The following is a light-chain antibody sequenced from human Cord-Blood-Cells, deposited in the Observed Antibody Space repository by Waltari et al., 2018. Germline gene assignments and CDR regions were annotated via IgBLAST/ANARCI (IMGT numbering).Light chain of an antibody. V-gene: IGKV3-11*01. CDR1: QSVSSY. Sequence: DIVLTQSPATLSSSPGERATLSCRASQSVSSYLAWYQQKPGQAPRLLIYDASNRATGIPARFSGSGFGTDFTLTISSLEPEDFAVYYCQQRSNWPRTFGQGTKLEIK. J-gene: IGKJ2*01. CDR3: QQRSNWPRT. CDR2: DAS.